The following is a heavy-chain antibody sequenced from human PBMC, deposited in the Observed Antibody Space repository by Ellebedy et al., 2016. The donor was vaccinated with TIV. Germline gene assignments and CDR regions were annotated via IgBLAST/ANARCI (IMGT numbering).Heavy chain of an antibody. J-gene: IGHJ3*02. D-gene: IGHD6-19*01. V-gene: IGHV4-39*07. CDR1: GGSISSSSYY. CDR3: ARDPYSSGWYGVDAFDI. Sequence: SETLSLXCTVSGGSISSSSYYWGWIRQPPGKGLEWIGSIYYSGSTYYNPSLKSRVTISVDTSKNQFSLKLSSVTAADTAVYYCARDPYSSGWYGVDAFDIWGQGTMVTVSS. CDR2: IYYSGST.